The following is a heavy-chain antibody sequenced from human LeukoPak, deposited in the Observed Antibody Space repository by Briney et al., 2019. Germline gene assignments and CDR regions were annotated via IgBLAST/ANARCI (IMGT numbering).Heavy chain of an antibody. D-gene: IGHD5-18*01. V-gene: IGHV3-30*04. CDR1: GFTFSSYA. Sequence: GRSLRLSCAASGFTFSSYAMHWVRQAPGKGLEWVAVISYDGSNKYYADSVKGRFTIPRDNSKNTLYLQMNSLRAEDTAVYYCARSDTAMVTFDYWGQGTLVTVSS. CDR3: ARSDTAMVTFDY. J-gene: IGHJ4*02. CDR2: ISYDGSNK.